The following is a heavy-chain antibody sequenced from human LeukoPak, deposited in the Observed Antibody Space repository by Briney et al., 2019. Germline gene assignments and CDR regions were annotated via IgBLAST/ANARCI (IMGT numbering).Heavy chain of an antibody. CDR3: ARGPPPGATAYGVVDS. CDR2: INHSGST. D-gene: IGHD3-10*01. Sequence: SETLSLTCAVYGGSFSDYYWTWIRQPPGKGLEWIGEINHSGSTKYKASLKSRVTISVDTSKNQFSLRLTSVTAADTAVYYCARGPPPGATAYGVVDSWAQGTLVFVPS. J-gene: IGHJ5*01. CDR1: GGSFSDYY. V-gene: IGHV4-34*01.